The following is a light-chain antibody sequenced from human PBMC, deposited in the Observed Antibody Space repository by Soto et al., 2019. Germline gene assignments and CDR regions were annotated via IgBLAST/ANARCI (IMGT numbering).Light chain of an antibody. J-gene: IGLJ1*01. CDR2: EVS. CDR3: SSYTSSTTYV. CDR1: STDVGGYNY. V-gene: IGLV2-14*01. Sequence: QSVLTQPASVSGSPGRSITISCTGSSTDVGGYNYVSWYQQHPGKAPKVMIYEVSNRPSGVSNRFSGSKSGNTASLTISGLQAEDEADYYCSSYTSSTTYVLGTAKKVTV.